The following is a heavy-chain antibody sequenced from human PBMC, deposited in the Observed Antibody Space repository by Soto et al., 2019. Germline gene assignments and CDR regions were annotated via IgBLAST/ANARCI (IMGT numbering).Heavy chain of an antibody. V-gene: IGHV2-5*02. D-gene: IGHD3-10*01. CDR3: AHSRSGFGELSIVWFDP. J-gene: IGHJ5*02. Sequence: QITLKESGPTLVKPTQTLTLTCTFSGFSLSSSGVGVGWIRQSPGKALEWLALIYWDNHKRYSPSLKSRLTIPKDTSKNQVVLTMTNMDPVDTATYYCAHSRSGFGELSIVWFDPWGHGTLVTVSS. CDR1: GFSLSSSGVG. CDR2: IYWDNHK.